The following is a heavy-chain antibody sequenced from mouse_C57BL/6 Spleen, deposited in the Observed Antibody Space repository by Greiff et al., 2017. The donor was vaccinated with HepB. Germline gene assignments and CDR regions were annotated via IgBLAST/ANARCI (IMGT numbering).Heavy chain of an antibody. Sequence: VQLQQSGAELVRPGTSVKVSCKASGYAFTNYLIEWVKQRPGQGLEWIGVINPGSGGTNYNEKFKGKATLTADKSSSTAYMQLSSLTSEDSAVYYCARRDDYDGFDYWGQGTTLTVSS. CDR3: ARRDDYDGFDY. CDR2: INPGSGGT. D-gene: IGHD2-4*01. CDR1: GYAFTNYL. J-gene: IGHJ2*01. V-gene: IGHV1-54*01.